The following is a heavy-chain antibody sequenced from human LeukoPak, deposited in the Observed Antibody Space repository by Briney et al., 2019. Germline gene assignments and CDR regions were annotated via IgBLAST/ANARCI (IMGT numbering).Heavy chain of an antibody. J-gene: IGHJ4*02. CDR2: IFPGDSDT. CDR3: ARLTGENNKYFDH. CDR1: GYIFSSYW. Sequence: GESLKISCEGSGYIFSSYWIAWVRQMPEKGLEWMGTIFPGDSDTKYSPSFQGQVTISADTSISTAYLQWSSLKASDTAMYYCARLTGENNKYFDHWGQGALVSVSS. V-gene: IGHV5-51*01. D-gene: IGHD7-27*01.